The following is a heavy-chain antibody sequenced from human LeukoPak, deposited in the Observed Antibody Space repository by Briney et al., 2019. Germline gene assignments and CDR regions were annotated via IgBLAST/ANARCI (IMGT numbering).Heavy chain of an antibody. D-gene: IGHD7-27*01. J-gene: IGHJ4*02. V-gene: IGHV1-2*02. CDR2: INPNSGGT. CDR3: ARENNIMNWGRTDY. CDR1: GYTFTGYY. Sequence: HVASVKVSCKASGYTFTGYYMHWVRQAPGQGLEWMGWINPNSGGTNYAQKFQGRVTMTRDTSTSTVYMELSSLRSEDTAVYYCARENNIMNWGRTDYWGQGTLVTVSS.